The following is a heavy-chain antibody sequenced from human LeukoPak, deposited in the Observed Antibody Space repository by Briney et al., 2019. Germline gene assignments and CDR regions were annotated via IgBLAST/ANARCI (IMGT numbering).Heavy chain of an antibody. D-gene: IGHD4-17*01. J-gene: IGHJ4*02. CDR1: GFTFSTYS. V-gene: IGHV3-64*01. Sequence: GGSLRLSCAASGFTFSTYSMDWVRQAPGKGLEYVSAISSNGDSTHYANSVKGRFTISRGNSKNTLYLHMDSLRAEDMAVYFCAREGAVNDYDANRPFDCWGQGTLVTVSS. CDR2: ISSNGDST. CDR3: AREGAVNDYDANRPFDC.